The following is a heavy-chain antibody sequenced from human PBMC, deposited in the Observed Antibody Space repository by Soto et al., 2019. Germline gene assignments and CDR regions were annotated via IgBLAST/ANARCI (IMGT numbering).Heavy chain of an antibody. CDR2: VNHSGTT. V-gene: IGHV4-34*01. Sequence: PWETLSLTCAVYGGSFSGYYWTWIRQSPEKGLEWIGEVNHSGTTYYNPSLKTRVTISVHTPKNQFSLKLSSVTAADTAVYYCARGPSYYDILTGYYQTQPFDYWGQGTLVTVSS. CDR1: GGSFSGYY. CDR3: ARGPSYYDILTGYYQTQPFDY. J-gene: IGHJ4*02. D-gene: IGHD3-9*01.